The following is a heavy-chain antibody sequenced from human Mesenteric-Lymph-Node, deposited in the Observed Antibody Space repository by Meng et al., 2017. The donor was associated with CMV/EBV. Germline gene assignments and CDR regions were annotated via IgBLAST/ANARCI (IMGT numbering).Heavy chain of an antibody. V-gene: IGHV4-59*01. D-gene: IGHD7-27*01. CDR3: ARHYNWGWYDF. CDR2: VFYTGST. CDR1: GGSITSYY. J-gene: IGHJ4*02. Sequence: SETLSLTCTVSGGSITSYYWTWIRQPPGKGLEWIGYVFYTGSTNYNPSLKSRVAISIDTSKNQFSLKLNSVTAADTAVYYCARHYNWGWYDFWGQGALVTVSS.